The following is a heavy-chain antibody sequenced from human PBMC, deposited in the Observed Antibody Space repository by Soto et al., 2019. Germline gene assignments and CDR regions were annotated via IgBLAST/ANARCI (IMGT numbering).Heavy chain of an antibody. V-gene: IGHV3-23*01. CDR1: GFTFSSYA. J-gene: IGHJ5*02. CDR2: ISGSGGST. Sequence: GGSLRLSCAASGFTFSSYAMSWVSQAQGKGMEWVSAISGSGGSTYYADSVKGRFTISRDNSKNTLYLQMNSLRAADTAVYSCAKGTGDWAFNWFDPWGQGTLVTVSS. CDR3: AKGTGDWAFNWFDP. D-gene: IGHD2-21*01.